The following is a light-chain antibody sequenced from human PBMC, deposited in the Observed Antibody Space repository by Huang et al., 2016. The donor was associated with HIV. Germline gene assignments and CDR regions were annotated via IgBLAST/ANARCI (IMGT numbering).Light chain of an antibody. V-gene: IGKV1-39*01. J-gene: IGKJ1*01. CDR2: GAS. CDR3: QQSYSSPPT. Sequence: DIQLTQSPSSLSASLGDRVTITCRASQTISGYLKWYQQKPGKAPQILIFGASNLHSGVPSRFSGSGSGTDFTLTVSSMQPEDFATYYCQQSYSSPPTFGQGTEVEIK. CDR1: QTISGY.